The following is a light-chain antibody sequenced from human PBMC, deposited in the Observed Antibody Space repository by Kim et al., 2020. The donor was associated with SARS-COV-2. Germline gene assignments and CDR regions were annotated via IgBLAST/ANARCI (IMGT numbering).Light chain of an antibody. Sequence: PGKSVTISCSGTSSNNGSNTVNWYQQLPGTAPKLLIYSNNQRPSGVPDRFSGYKSGTSASLAISGLQSEDEADYYCAAWDDSLKGVFGGGTQLTVL. CDR3: AAWDDSLKGV. J-gene: IGLJ2*01. CDR2: SNN. V-gene: IGLV1-44*01. CDR1: SSNNGSNT.